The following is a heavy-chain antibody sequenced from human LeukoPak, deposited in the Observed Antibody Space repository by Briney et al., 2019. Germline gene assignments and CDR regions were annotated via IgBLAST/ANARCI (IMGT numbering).Heavy chain of an antibody. CDR1: GFTFSSYS. D-gene: IGHD3-10*01. CDR2: ISSSSSYI. V-gene: IGHV3-21*01. Sequence: GGSLRLSCAASGFTFSSYSMNWVRQAPVKGLEWVSSISSSSSYIYYADSVKGRFTISRDNAKNSLYLQMNSLRAEDTAVYYCARGWFGELSFFDYWGQGTLVTVSS. CDR3: ARGWFGELSFFDY. J-gene: IGHJ4*02.